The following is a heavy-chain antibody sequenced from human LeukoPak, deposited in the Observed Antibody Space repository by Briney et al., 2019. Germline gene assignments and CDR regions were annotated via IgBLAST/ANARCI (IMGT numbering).Heavy chain of an antibody. V-gene: IGHV3-21*01. CDR2: ISSSGSFI. Sequence: GGSLRLSCAASGFTFSTYAMSWVRQAPGKGLDWVSSISSSGSFIYYADSVKGRFTISRDSARNSLFLQMNSLRAEDTAVYYCARDLRYCSSASCSENGAFDIWGQGTMVTVSS. CDR1: GFTFSTYA. CDR3: ARDLRYCSSASCSENGAFDI. D-gene: IGHD2-2*01. J-gene: IGHJ3*02.